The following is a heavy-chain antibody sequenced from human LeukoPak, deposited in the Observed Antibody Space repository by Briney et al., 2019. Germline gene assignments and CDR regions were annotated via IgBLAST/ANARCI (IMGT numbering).Heavy chain of an antibody. D-gene: IGHD2-21*01. J-gene: IGHJ4*02. CDR3: AKDFRIGYSAHFDY. CDR2: IYESGGTT. CDR1: GFTFRSHA. Sequence: GGSLRLSCVGSGFTFRSHAMSWVRQAPEKGLEFVSGIYESGGTTYYADSVKGRFSISRDNSKNTLYLQMDSLRGEDTAVYYCAKDFRIGYSAHFDYWGQGALVTVSS. V-gene: IGHV3-23*01.